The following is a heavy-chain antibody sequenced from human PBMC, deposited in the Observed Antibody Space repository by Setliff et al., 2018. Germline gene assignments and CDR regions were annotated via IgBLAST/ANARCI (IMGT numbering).Heavy chain of an antibody. J-gene: IGHJ4*02. CDR2: IWDDGGNK. CDR1: GFTFSTYR. D-gene: IGHD2-15*01. CDR3: ARTCSGSGCYAGLES. V-gene: IGHV3-33*08. Sequence: PGGSLRLSCAASGFTFSTYRMHWVRQAPGKGLEWVAVIWDDGGNKYHADSVKGRFTISRDNSKNTLYLQMNSLRPEDTAVYYCARTCSGSGCYAGLESWGQGTPVTLL.